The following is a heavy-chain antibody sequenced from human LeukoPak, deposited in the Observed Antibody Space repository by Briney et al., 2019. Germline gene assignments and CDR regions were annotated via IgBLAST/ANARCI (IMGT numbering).Heavy chain of an antibody. CDR1: GFTFSDYY. CDR2: ISSSSSLYT. D-gene: IGHD3-16*01. V-gene: IGHV3-11*06. Sequence: GGSLRLSCAASGFTFSDYYMSWIRQAPGKGLEWVSYISSSSSLYTNYADSVKGRFTISRDNAKNSLYLQMNSLRAEDTAVYYYAREQSFGIDYWGQGTLVTVSS. J-gene: IGHJ4*02. CDR3: AREQSFGIDY.